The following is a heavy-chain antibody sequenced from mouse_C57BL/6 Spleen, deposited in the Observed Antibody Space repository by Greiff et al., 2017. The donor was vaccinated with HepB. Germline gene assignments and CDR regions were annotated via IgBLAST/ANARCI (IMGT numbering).Heavy chain of an antibody. V-gene: IGHV1-37*01. J-gene: IGHJ3*01. CDR2: INPYNGDT. CDR3: ARWDYGNFAY. D-gene: IGHD2-1*01. Sequence: EVQLQQSGPELVQPGASVKISCKASGYSFTGYFMHWVKQSPGKSLEWIGRINPYNGDTFYKQKLKGKATLTVDKSSSTAHMELLSLTSEDFEVYYCARWDYGNFAYWGQGTLVTVSA. CDR1: GYSFTGYF.